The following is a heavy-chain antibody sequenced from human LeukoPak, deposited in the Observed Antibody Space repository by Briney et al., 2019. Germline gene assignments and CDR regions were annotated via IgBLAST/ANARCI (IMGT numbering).Heavy chain of an antibody. V-gene: IGHV3-23*01. J-gene: IGHJ4*02. CDR1: GFTFSSYA. CDR2: ISGSGGST. CDR3: ARVHLETYNHANSENTCFDS. D-gene: IGHD3-22*01. Sequence: PGRSLRLSCAASGFTFSSYAMTWVRQAPGKGLEWVSAISGSGGSTYHTDSVKGRFTISRDNSMDTLYLQMNNMRAEDTAIYYCARVHLETYNHANSENTCFDSWGQGTLVTVSS.